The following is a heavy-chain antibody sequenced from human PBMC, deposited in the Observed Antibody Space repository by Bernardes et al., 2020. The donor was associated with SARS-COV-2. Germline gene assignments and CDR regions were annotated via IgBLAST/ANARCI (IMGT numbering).Heavy chain of an antibody. CDR2: IRSNSYGGAT. CDR1: GFTFGDYA. J-gene: IGHJ4*02. Sequence: GSLRLSCTTSGFTFGDYAMSWFRQAPGKGLEWVGFIRSNSYGGATDYAASVKGRFSISRDDSRGIAYLQMNSLKTDDTAVYYCTRPKDYGVWGQGTLVIVSS. D-gene: IGHD4-17*01. CDR3: TRPKDYGV. V-gene: IGHV3-49*03.